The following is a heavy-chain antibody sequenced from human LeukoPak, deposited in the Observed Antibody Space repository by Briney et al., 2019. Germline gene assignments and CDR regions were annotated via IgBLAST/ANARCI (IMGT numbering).Heavy chain of an antibody. CDR1: GGSISSGTYY. D-gene: IGHD1-26*01. CDR3: ARNASDSGTSYFDY. J-gene: IGHJ4*02. Sequence: TSETLSLTCTVSGGSISSGTYYWGWARQPPGKGLEWIGSIYYSGSTSYNPSLKSRVTISVDTSKNQFSLKLDSVTAADTAVYYCARNASDSGTSYFDYWGQGTLVTVSS. V-gene: IGHV4-39*01. CDR2: IYYSGST.